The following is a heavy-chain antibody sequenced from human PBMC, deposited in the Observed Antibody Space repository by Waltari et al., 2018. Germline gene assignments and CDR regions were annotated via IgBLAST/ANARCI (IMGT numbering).Heavy chain of an antibody. V-gene: IGHV4-59*08. CDR2: VYYPGNT. J-gene: IGHJ4*02. Sequence: QVQLQESGPGLVKPSETLSLTCTVSGGSINIYYWSWIRQPPVKGLEWIGYVYYPGNTIYTPSLESRVTWSADTSKNQVSLRLRSVTAADTAVYYCARGMSSVWYGPFDYWGQGTLVTVSS. CDR1: GGSINIYY. D-gene: IGHD6-19*01. CDR3: ARGMSSVWYGPFDY.